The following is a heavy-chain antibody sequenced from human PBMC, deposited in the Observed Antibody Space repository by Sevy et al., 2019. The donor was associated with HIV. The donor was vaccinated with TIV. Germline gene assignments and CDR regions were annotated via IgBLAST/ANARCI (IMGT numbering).Heavy chain of an antibody. J-gene: IGHJ4*02. D-gene: IGHD5-18*01. Sequence: GGSLRLSCEASGFRFSDYYMSWIRVAPGKGLECVSYISPSGITKYYADSLKGRFTISRDFAMNSLSLQMNSLKADDTAVYFCARGMGWIQTWLPDYWGQGTLVTVSS. V-gene: IGHV3-11*01. CDR1: GFRFSDYY. CDR2: ISPSGITK. CDR3: ARGMGWIQTWLPDY.